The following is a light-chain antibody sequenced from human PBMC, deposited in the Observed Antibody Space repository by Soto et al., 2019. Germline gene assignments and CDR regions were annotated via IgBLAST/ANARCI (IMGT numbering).Light chain of an antibody. CDR2: DVT. V-gene: IGLV2-14*03. J-gene: IGLJ1*01. CDR3: SSYTTSSTYV. CDR1: SSDVGANNY. Sequence: QSVLTQPASVSGSPGQSITISCTGTSSDVGANNYVSWYQQHPGKAPKLMIYDVTNRPSGVSNRFSGSKSGYTASLTISGLQAEDEADYYCSSYTTSSTYVFGTGTKVTVL.